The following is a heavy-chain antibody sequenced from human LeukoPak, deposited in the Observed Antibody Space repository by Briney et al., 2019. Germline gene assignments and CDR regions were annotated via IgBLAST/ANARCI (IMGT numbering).Heavy chain of an antibody. CDR3: AREGYYDSSGYSIRFSY. V-gene: IGHV3-74*01. J-gene: IGHJ4*02. CDR1: EFTFSSYW. D-gene: IGHD3-22*01. CDR2: INSDGRTT. Sequence: GGSLRLSCEASEFTFSSYWMHWVRQAPGKGLVWVSRINSDGRTTIYADSVKGRFTISRDNAKNTLYMQMNSLRAEDTAVYYCAREGYYDSSGYSIRFSYWGQGTLVTVSS.